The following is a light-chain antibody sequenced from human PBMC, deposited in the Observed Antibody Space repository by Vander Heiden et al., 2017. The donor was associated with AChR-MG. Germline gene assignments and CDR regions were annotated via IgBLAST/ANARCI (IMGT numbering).Light chain of an antibody. V-gene: IGKV3-11*01. Sequence: DIVLTQSPASLSLSPGERVTISCRASQSVSSYLAWYQQKPGQAPRILIYDASNRATGIPARFSGSGSGTDVTLTISSLEPEEYAVYYCQQRSNWTPYTFGQGTKLEIK. J-gene: IGKJ2*01. CDR1: QSVSSY. CDR3: QQRSNWTPYT. CDR2: DAS.